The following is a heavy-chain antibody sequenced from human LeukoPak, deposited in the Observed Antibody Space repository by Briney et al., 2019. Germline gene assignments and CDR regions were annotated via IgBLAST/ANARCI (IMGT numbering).Heavy chain of an antibody. CDR1: GFTFSDSP. Sequence: GGSLRLSCAASGFTFSDSPMHWVRQASGKGLEWVGRMTRKADSYATAYAESVKGRFTISRDDSKNTAYLQMNSLQTEDTAVYYCTRLPTLKTFDYWGHGVLVTVSS. J-gene: IGHJ4*01. D-gene: IGHD4-17*01. CDR2: MTRKADSYAT. V-gene: IGHV3-73*01. CDR3: TRLPTLKTFDY.